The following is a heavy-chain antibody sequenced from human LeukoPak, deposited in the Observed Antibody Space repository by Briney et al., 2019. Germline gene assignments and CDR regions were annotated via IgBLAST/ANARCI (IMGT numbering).Heavy chain of an antibody. V-gene: IGHV4-4*07. CDR2: IYTSGST. Sequence: PSETLSLTCTVSGGSISSYYWSWIRQPAGKGLEWIGRIYTSGSTNYNPSLKSRVTISVDTSKNQFSLKLSSVTAADTAVYYCARGRGYCSGGSCYSYWFDPWGQGTLVTVSP. D-gene: IGHD2-15*01. CDR1: GGSISSYY. J-gene: IGHJ5*02. CDR3: ARGRGYCSGGSCYSYWFDP.